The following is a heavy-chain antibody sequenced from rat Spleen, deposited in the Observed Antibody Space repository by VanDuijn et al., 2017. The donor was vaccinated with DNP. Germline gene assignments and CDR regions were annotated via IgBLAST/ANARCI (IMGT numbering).Heavy chain of an antibody. Sequence: EVQLVESGGGLVQPGRSLKLSCLASGFTFSDYNMAWVRQAPKKGLEWVATITYDGSSTYYGDSVKGRFTISRDIAKSTLYLQLDSLRSEETATYYCARVQLGYYALDAWGQGTSVTVSS. J-gene: IGHJ4*01. CDR3: ARVQLGYYALDA. V-gene: IGHV5-7*01. D-gene: IGHD5-1*01. CDR1: GFTFSDYN. CDR2: ITYDGSST.